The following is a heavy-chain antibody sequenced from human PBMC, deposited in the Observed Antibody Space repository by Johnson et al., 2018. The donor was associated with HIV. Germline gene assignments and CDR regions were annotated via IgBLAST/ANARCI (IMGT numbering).Heavy chain of an antibody. Sequence: QVQLVESGGDLVKPGGSLRLSCAASGFIFSDYYMTWIRQAPGKGLESISYISSSGRTIYYADSVKGRFTMSRDNAKKSLYLQMNSLRAEDTAVYYCARRSDYFSHAAFDIWGQGTMVTVSS. CDR1: GFIFSDYY. CDR3: ARRSDYFSHAAFDI. CDR2: ISSSGRTI. V-gene: IGHV3-11*04. J-gene: IGHJ3*02. D-gene: IGHD3-22*01.